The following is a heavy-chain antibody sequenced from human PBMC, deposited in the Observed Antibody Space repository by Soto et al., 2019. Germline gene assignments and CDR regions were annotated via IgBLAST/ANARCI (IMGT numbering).Heavy chain of an antibody. Sequence: GGSLRLSCAASGFTFISYGIHFCPHAPWKRRGWVAVISYDGSNKYYADSVKGRFTISRDNSKNTLYLQMNSLRAEDTAVYYCAKGAPPHYDLKEYYYYGMDVWGQGTTVTVSS. J-gene: IGHJ6*02. D-gene: IGHD3-3*01. V-gene: IGHV3-30*18. CDR2: ISYDGSNK. CDR1: GFTFISYG. CDR3: AKGAPPHYDLKEYYYYGMDV.